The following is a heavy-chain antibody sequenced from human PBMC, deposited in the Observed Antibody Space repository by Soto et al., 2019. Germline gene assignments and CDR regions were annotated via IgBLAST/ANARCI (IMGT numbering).Heavy chain of an antibody. CDR2: ISAGGGST. CDR1: GFTFNIYA. D-gene: IGHD2-8*02. Sequence: EVQLLESGGGLVQSGGSLRLSCAASGFTFNIYAMSWVRQAPGKGLEWVSGISAGGGSTDYADSVKGRFTVSRDNSRNTLYLQMNSLRDEDTAVYHCAKRNWEGCTGVQCYLYDHWGLGALVTVSS. V-gene: IGHV3-23*01. CDR3: AKRNWEGCTGVQCYLYDH. J-gene: IGHJ5*02.